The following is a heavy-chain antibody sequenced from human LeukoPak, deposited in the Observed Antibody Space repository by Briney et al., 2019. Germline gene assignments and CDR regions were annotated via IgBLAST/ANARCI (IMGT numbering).Heavy chain of an antibody. CDR3: ARHELTQSFDY. Sequence: SETLSLTCAVYGGSFSRYYWSWIRQPPGKGLEWIGEINHSGSTNYNPSLKSRVTISVDTSKNQFSLKLSSVTAADTAVYYCARHELTQSFDYWGQGTLVTVSS. CDR1: GGSFSRYY. V-gene: IGHV4-34*01. D-gene: IGHD1-26*01. J-gene: IGHJ4*02. CDR2: INHSGST.